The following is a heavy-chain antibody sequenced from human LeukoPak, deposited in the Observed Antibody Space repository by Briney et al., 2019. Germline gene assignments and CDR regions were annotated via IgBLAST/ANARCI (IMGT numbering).Heavy chain of an antibody. D-gene: IGHD3-9*01. V-gene: IGHV4-39*07. CDR3: ARISRDYDILTGYYQFDY. Sequence: PSETLSLTCTVSGGSISSSSYYWGWIRQPPGKGLEWIGSIYYSGSTYYNPSLKSRVTISVDTSKNQFSLKLSSVTAADTAVYYCARISRDYDILTGYYQFDYWGQGTLVTVSS. CDR2: IYYSGST. J-gene: IGHJ4*02. CDR1: GGSISSSSYY.